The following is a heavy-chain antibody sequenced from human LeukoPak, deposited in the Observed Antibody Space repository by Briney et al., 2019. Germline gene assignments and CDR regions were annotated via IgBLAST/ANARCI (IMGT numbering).Heavy chain of an antibody. V-gene: IGHV4-39*07. Sequence: SETLSLTCTVSGGSISSSSHYWGWIRQPPGKGLEWIGCIYYSGSTYYNPSLKSRVTISVDTSKNQFSLKLSSVTAADTAVYYCARDPSTYDFWSGYYPRPFDYWGQGTLVTVSS. D-gene: IGHD3-3*01. CDR2: IYYSGST. J-gene: IGHJ4*02. CDR1: GGSISSSSHY. CDR3: ARDPSTYDFWSGYYPRPFDY.